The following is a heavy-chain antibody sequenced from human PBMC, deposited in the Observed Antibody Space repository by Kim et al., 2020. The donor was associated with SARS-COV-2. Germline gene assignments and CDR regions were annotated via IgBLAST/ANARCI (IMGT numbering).Heavy chain of an antibody. D-gene: IGHD2-21*01. CDR3: ATPSVGAIQDYYYYGMDV. CDR1: GYTFTSYY. V-gene: IGHV1-46*01. J-gene: IGHJ6*02. Sequence: ASVKVSCKASGYTFTSYYMHWVRQAPGQWLEWMGIINPSGGSTSYAQKFQGRVTMTRDTSTSTVYMELSSLRSEDTAVYYCATPSVGAIQDYYYYGMDVWGQGTTVTVSS. CDR2: INPSGGST.